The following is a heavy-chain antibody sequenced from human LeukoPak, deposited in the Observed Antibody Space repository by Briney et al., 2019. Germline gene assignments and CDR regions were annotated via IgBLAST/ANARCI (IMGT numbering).Heavy chain of an antibody. CDR2: INPSGGST. J-gene: IGHJ4*02. CDR1: GYTFTGYY. V-gene: IGHV1-46*01. CDR3: ARDWSTYYYGSGSYYRRGYFDY. Sequence: GASVKVSCKASGYTFTGYYMHWVRQAPGQGLEWMGIINPSGGSTSYAQKFQGRVTMTRDTSTSTVYMELSSLRSEDTAVYYCARDWSTYYYGSGSYYRRGYFDYWGQGTLVTVSS. D-gene: IGHD3-10*01.